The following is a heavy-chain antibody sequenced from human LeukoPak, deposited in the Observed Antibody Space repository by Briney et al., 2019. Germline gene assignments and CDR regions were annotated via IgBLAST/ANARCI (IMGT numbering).Heavy chain of an antibody. Sequence: SETLSLTCTVSGGSISSYYWSWIRQPPGKGLEWIGYIYYSGGTNYNPSLKSRVTISVDTSKNQFSLKLSSVTAADTAVYYCTRVGSISSGDYFDYWGQGTLVTVSS. D-gene: IGHD6-13*01. J-gene: IGHJ4*02. CDR3: TRVGSISSGDYFDY. V-gene: IGHV4-59*01. CDR2: IYYSGGT. CDR1: GGSISSYY.